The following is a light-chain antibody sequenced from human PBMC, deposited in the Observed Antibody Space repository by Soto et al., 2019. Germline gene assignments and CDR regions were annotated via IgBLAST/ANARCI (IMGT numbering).Light chain of an antibody. V-gene: IGLV3-21*02. Sequence: SYELTQPSSVSVAPGQTARITCGGSDIGSRSVHWFQQLPGQAPVLVIYDDRSRPSGIPDRFSAFNSGDTATLSISGVGDGDEADYYCQVWDSNSDHLVFGGGTKLTVL. CDR2: DDR. CDR3: QVWDSNSDHLV. J-gene: IGLJ3*02. CDR1: DIGSRS.